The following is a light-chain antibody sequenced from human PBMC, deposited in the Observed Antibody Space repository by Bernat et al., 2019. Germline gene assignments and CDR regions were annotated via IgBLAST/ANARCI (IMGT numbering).Light chain of an antibody. CDR2: GTS. Sequence: EIVLTQSPGTLSLSPGETATLSCRASQRVSSSYLAWYQQKPGQAPRLLIYGTSSRATGIPDRFSGSVSGTDFTLTISRLEPEDFAVYYCQLYGNSPPAYTFGQGTKLEIQ. J-gene: IGKJ2*01. V-gene: IGKV3-20*01. CDR1: QRVSSSY. CDR3: QLYGNSPPAYT.